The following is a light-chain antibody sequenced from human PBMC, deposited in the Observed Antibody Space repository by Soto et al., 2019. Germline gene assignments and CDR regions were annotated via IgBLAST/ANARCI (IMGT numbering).Light chain of an antibody. CDR3: QQSYSTLT. CDR1: QSISSY. Sequence: DIQMTQSPSSLSASVGDRVTITCRASQSISSYLNWYQQKPGKAPKLLIYAASSLQSGVPSRFSGSGSGTEFTLTISSLQPEEFATYYCQQSYSTLTFGGGTKVEIK. V-gene: IGKV1-39*01. J-gene: IGKJ4*01. CDR2: AAS.